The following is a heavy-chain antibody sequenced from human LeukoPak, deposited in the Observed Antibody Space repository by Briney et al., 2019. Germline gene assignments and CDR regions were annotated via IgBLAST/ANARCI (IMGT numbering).Heavy chain of an antibody. CDR2: ISSSGGTI. J-gene: IGHJ5*02. CDR1: GFTFSHYE. V-gene: IGHV3-48*03. D-gene: IGHD3-10*02. Sequence: GGSLRLSCIGSGFTFSHYEMNWVRQTPGKGLEWVSYISSSGGTIYCADSVKGRFTISRDNAKNSLYLQVNSLRAEDTAVYYCARADVGPFDPWGQGTLVTVSS. CDR3: ARADVGPFDP.